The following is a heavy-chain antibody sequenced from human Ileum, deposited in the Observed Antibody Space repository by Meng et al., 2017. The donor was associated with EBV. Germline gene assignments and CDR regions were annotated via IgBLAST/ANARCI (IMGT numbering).Heavy chain of an antibody. CDR1: GGSISNGNDY. CDR2: MYYSGRT. V-gene: IGHV4-39*07. J-gene: IGHJ4*02. CDR3: ATRVAAVKYYFDY. D-gene: IGHD6-19*01. Sequence: HPYLQESGPGLVKPSWTLSLPCTVSGGSISNGNDYCGWIRQPPGKGLEWIGSMYYSGRTYYNPSLKSLVTMSLDTSKNQFSLQLTAVTAADTALYYCATRVAAVKYYFDYWGQGTLVTVSS.